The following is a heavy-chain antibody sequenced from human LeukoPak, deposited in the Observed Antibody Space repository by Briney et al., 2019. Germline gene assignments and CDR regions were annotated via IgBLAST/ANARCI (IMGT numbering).Heavy chain of an antibody. J-gene: IGHJ6*02. CDR3: ARAEGTTYYYGSGSYFHYGMDV. D-gene: IGHD3-10*01. V-gene: IGHV1-2*02. CDR2: INPNSGGT. Sequence: EASVKVSCKASGYTFTGYYMHWVRQAPGQGLEWMGWINPNSGGTNYAQKFQGRVTMTRDTSISTAYMELSRLRSDDTAVYYCARAEGTTYYYGSGSYFHYGMDVWGQGTTVTVSS. CDR1: GYTFTGYY.